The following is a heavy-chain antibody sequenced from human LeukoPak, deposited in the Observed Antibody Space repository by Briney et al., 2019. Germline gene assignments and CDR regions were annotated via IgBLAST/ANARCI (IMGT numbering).Heavy chain of an antibody. CDR2: ITGSGPYM. J-gene: IGHJ4*02. Sequence: PGGSLRLSCAASGFTFSTFAKHWVRLSPGKGLEWVSSITGSGPYMLYADSVKHRFTISRDNTKNLLYLEMNSLRAEDTAMYFCVRDVGAVRGEVYFDYWGQGTLVTVSS. D-gene: IGHD3-10*01. V-gene: IGHV3-21*06. CDR3: VRDVGAVRGEVYFDY. CDR1: GFTFSTFA.